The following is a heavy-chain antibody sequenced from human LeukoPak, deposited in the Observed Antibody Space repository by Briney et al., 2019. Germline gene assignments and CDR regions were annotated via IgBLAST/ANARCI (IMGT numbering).Heavy chain of an antibody. CDR1: GFTFSSYS. J-gene: IGHJ4*02. CDR3: AREYSSGWPNPDY. V-gene: IGHV3-21*01. CDR2: ISSSSSYI. Sequence: NPGGSLRLSCAASGFTFSSYSMNWVRQAPGKGLEWVSSISSSSSYIYYADSVKGRFTISRDNAKNSLYLQMNSLRAEDTAVYYCAREYSSGWPNPDYWGQGTLVTVSS. D-gene: IGHD6-19*01.